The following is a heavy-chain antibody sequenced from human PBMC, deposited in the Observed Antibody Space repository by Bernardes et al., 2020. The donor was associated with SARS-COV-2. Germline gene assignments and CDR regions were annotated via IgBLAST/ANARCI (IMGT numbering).Heavy chain of an antibody. CDR3: ARLKVLRHLDWSLSWLEFNYLS. CDR1: GTSITNDSYR. Sequence: SETLSLTCSVSGTSITNDSYRWGWVRQPTGKGLEWIGSLSYSGHTYYTPSLRSRVTISADTSATQFSLKLTSVTAADTAVYFCARLKVLRHLDWSLSWLEFNYLSWGQGTLVTV. J-gene: IGHJ5*02. D-gene: IGHD3-9*01. CDR2: LSYSGHT. V-gene: IGHV4-39*01.